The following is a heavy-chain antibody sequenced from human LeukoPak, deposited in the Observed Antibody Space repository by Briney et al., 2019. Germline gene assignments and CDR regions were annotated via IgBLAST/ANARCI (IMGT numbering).Heavy chain of an antibody. D-gene: IGHD6-19*01. Sequence: SVKVSCKASGGTFSSYAISWVRQAPGQGLEWMGGIIPIFGTANYAQKFQGRVTITADESTSTAYMELSSLRSEDTAVYYCARGIAVDLAEYLQHWGQGTLVTVSS. CDR2: IIPIFGTA. J-gene: IGHJ1*01. CDR3: ARGIAVDLAEYLQH. V-gene: IGHV1-69*13. CDR1: GGTFSSYA.